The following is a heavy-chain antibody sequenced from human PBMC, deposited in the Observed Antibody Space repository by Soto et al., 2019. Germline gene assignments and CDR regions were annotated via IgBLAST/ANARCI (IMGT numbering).Heavy chain of an antibody. D-gene: IGHD5-18*01. CDR1: GFTFSSYA. V-gene: IGHV3-23*01. Sequence: GGSLRLSCAASGFTFSSYAMNWVRQAPGKGLEWVSVIGGSGGSTYYADSVKGRFTISRDNSKNTLYLQMNSLRAEDTAVYYCAKGYSYAKADWFDPWGLGALVTVSS. J-gene: IGHJ5*02. CDR2: IGGSGGST. CDR3: AKGYSYAKADWFDP.